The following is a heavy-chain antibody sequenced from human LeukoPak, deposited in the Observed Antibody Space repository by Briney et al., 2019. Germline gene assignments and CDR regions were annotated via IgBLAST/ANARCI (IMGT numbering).Heavy chain of an antibody. CDR1: GFTFSSYA. Sequence: PGGSLRLSCAASGFTFSSYAMSWVRQAPGKGLEWVSAISGSGGSTYYADSVKGRFTISRDNSKNTLYLQMNSLRAEDTAVYYCAKYLWDTAMATGEYYFDYWGQGTLVTVSS. CDR2: ISGSGGST. D-gene: IGHD5-18*01. V-gene: IGHV3-23*01. J-gene: IGHJ4*02. CDR3: AKYLWDTAMATGEYYFDY.